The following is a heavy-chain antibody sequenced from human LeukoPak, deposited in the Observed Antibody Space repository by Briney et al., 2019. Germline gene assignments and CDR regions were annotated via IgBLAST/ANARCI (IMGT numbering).Heavy chain of an antibody. Sequence: ASVKVSCKASGYTFTGYYMHWVRQAPGQGLEWMGWINPNSGGTNYAQMFQGRVTMTRDTSISTAYMELSRLRSDDTAVYYCARVVYDILTGPISYGMDVWGQGTTVTVSS. V-gene: IGHV1-2*02. J-gene: IGHJ6*02. CDR2: INPNSGGT. CDR3: ARVVYDILTGPISYGMDV. CDR1: GYTFTGYY. D-gene: IGHD3-9*01.